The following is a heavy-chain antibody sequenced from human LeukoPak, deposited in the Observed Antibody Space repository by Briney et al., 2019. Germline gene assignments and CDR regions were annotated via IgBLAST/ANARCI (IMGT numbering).Heavy chain of an antibody. V-gene: IGHV3-7*01. D-gene: IGHD5-18*01. CDR1: GFTFSSHW. CDR3: ARDLSGVTGYTYGRGIDY. J-gene: IGHJ4*02. Sequence: GGSLRLSCADSGFTFSSHWMSWVRQALGEGLEWVANIKKDGNEKYYVDSVKGRFTISRDNAKTSLYLQMNSLRAEDTAVYYCARDLSGVTGYTYGRGIDYWGQGTLVTVSS. CDR2: IKKDGNEK.